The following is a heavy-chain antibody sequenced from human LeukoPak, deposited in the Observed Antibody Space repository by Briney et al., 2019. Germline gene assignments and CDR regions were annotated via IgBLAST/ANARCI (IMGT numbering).Heavy chain of an antibody. D-gene: IGHD2-15*01. J-gene: IGHJ3*02. CDR2: IIPIFGTA. V-gene: IGHV1-69*01. CDR3: ARRIVLALGYCSGGSCTGDAFDI. CDR1: GGTFSSYA. Sequence: LVKVSCKASGGTFSSYAISWVRQAPGQGLEWMGGIIPIFGTANYAQKFQGRVTITADESTSTAYMELSSLRSEDTAVYYCARRIVLALGYCSGGSCTGDAFDIWGQGTMVAVSS.